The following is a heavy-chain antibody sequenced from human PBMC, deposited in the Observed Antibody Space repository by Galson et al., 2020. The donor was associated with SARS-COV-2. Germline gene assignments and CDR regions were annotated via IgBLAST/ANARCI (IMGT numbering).Heavy chain of an antibody. CDR1: GHSLSNRELC. CDR2: IDWHTHQ. D-gene: IGHD6-19*01. Sequence: ESGPTLVKPTQTHTLTCNFTGHSLSNRELCVSWLHQPHGQALECLTRIDWHTHQYYNTYLKTRLTNSKHPSKNQMVLTMTNMDPVDTATYYCARIVSRTVADTGRRGAFDIWGQGTMVTVCS. J-gene: IGHJ3*02. CDR3: ARIVSRTVADTGRRGAFDI. V-gene: IGHV2-70*11.